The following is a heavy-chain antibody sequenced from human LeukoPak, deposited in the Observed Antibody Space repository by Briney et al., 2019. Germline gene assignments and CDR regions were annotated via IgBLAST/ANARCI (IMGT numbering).Heavy chain of an antibody. CDR2: IYQSGRA. Sequence: SQTLSLTCAVYGGSISGYGCCWNCNRPPTGKGLEWIRSIYQSGRATYNPYLKSRVNISVDRSKNQFSVKMNSVTAADTAVYFCARGPPDFDSWGQGTLVTVSS. V-gene: IGHV4-30-2*01. J-gene: IGHJ4*02. CDR1: GGSISGYGCC. CDR3: ARGPPDFDS.